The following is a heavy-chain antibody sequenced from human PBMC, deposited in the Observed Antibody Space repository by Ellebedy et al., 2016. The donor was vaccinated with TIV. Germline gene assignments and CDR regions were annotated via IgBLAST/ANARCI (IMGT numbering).Heavy chain of an antibody. CDR1: GGSISSYY. J-gene: IGHJ6*02. Sequence: SETLSLTCTVSGGSISSYYWSRIRQPPGKGLEWIGYIYYSGSTNYNPSLKSRVTISVDTSKNQLSLKLSSVTAADTAVYYCARDGYSGYDIRGGMDVWGQGTTVTVSS. CDR2: IYYSGST. CDR3: ARDGYSGYDIRGGMDV. V-gene: IGHV4-59*01. D-gene: IGHD5-12*01.